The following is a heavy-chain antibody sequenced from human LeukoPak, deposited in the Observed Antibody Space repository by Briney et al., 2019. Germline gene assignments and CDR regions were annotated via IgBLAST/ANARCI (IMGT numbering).Heavy chain of an antibody. Sequence: GGSLRLSCAASGFTFSDYYMSWIRQAPGKGLEWISYITNSGTTIYYADSVKGRFTISRDNAKNSLYLQMNSLRAEDTAVYYCARKRESSSSWYGGLAYWGQGTLVTVSS. D-gene: IGHD6-13*01. CDR1: GFTFSDYY. V-gene: IGHV3-11*04. CDR3: ARKRESSSSWYGGLAY. J-gene: IGHJ4*02. CDR2: ITNSGTTI.